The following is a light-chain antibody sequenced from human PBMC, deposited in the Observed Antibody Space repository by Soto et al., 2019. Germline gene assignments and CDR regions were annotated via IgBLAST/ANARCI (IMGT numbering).Light chain of an antibody. CDR1: SSDIGNYDY. V-gene: IGLV2-14*01. CDR3: QSYDSSLTGLVV. J-gene: IGLJ2*01. CDR2: EVS. Sequence: QSALTQPASVSGSPGQSITISCTGTSSDIGNYDYVSWFQQHPGKAPKLLISEVSNRPSGVSYRFSGSKSGTTASLTISGLQAEDEADYYCQSYDSSLTGLVVFGGGTKVTVL.